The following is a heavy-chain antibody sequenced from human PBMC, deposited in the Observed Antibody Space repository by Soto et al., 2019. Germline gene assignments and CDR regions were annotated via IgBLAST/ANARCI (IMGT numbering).Heavy chain of an antibody. CDR3: ARGLDYYYYGMDV. Sequence: EVQLVESGGGLVQPGGSLRLSCAASGFTFSSYWMSWVRQAPGKGLEWVANIKQDGSEKNYVDSVKGRFTISRDNAKNSLYLQMNSLRAEDTAVYYCARGLDYYYYGMDVWGQGTTVTVSS. J-gene: IGHJ6*02. CDR1: GFTFSSYW. CDR2: IKQDGSEK. V-gene: IGHV3-7*04.